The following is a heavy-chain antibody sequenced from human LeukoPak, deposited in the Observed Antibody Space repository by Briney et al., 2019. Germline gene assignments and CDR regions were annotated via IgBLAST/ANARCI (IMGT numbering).Heavy chain of an antibody. D-gene: IGHD6-19*01. CDR1: GYTFTSYD. CDR2: INPNSGGT. Sequence: APVKVSCKASGYTFTSYDINWVRQATGQGLEWMGWINPNSGGTNYAQKFQGRVTMTRDTSISTAYMELSRLRSDDTAVYYCARFDSSGWYGGLFFDYWGQGTLVTVSS. J-gene: IGHJ4*02. V-gene: IGHV1-2*02. CDR3: ARFDSSGWYGGLFFDY.